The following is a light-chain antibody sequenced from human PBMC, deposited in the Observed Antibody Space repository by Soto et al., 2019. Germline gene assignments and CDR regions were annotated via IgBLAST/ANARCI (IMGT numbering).Light chain of an antibody. Sequence: DIQLTQSPSSLSASVGDRVTITCRASQGISNYVSWYQRKPGKAPKLLIYAASTLQSGVSSRFSGSGSGTYFTLTISSLQPEDVATYFCQKYNFAPFTFGPGTNVDIK. CDR2: AAS. J-gene: IGKJ3*01. CDR3: QKYNFAPFT. V-gene: IGKV1-27*01. CDR1: QGISNY.